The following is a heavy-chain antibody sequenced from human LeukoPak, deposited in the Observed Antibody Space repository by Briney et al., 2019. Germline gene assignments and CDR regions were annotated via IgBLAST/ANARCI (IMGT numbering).Heavy chain of an antibody. J-gene: IGHJ4*02. D-gene: IGHD6-19*01. V-gene: IGHV1-2*02. CDR3: ARGIAVTGTSGPNFDY. CDR1: GYRFTGYY. Sequence: ASVKVSCKASGYRFTGYYMQWVRQAPGQGLEWMGWINPNSGGTNYAQKFQGRVTMTRDTSISTAYMELSRLTSDATAVYYCARGIAVTGTSGPNFDYWGQGTLVTVSS. CDR2: INPNSGGT.